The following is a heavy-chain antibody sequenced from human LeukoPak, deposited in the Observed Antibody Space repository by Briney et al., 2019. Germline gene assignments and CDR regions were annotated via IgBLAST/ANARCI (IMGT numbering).Heavy chain of an antibody. CDR3: SRGGANDL. Sequence: PSETLSLTCTVFGGSITSDYWSWIRQPAGKGLEWIGRIFTSGGTTYNPSLKSRVTMSLDTSKNQFFLKLSSVTAADTAAYFCSRGGANDLWGQGTLVTVSS. CDR2: IFTSGGT. J-gene: IGHJ5*02. V-gene: IGHV4-4*07. D-gene: IGHD4/OR15-4a*01. CDR1: GGSITSDY.